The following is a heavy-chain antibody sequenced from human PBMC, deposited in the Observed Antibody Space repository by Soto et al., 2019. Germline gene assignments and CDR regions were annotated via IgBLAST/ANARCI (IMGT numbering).Heavy chain of an antibody. D-gene: IGHD3-10*01. J-gene: IGHJ6*03. V-gene: IGHV4-59*11. CDR2: IYYSGST. CDR3: ARVPHYYGSGSYYNKLNYYYYYYMDV. Sequence: PSEILSLPWTVFGGSIGNLCWSWIRQPPGKGLEWIGYIYYSGSTNYNPSLKSRVTISVDTSKNQFSLKLSSVTAADTAVYYCARVPHYYGSGSYYNKLNYYYYYYMDVWGKGTTVTVSS. CDR1: GGSIGNLC.